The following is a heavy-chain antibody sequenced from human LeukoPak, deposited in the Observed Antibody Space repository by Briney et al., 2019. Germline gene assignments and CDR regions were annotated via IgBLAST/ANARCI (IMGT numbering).Heavy chain of an antibody. Sequence: GGSLRLSCAASGFTLSSYAMHWVRQAPGKGLEWVAVISYDGSNKYYADSVKGRFTISRDNSKNTLYLQMNSLRAEDTAVYYCARDSYSGDTATYPDYWGQGTLVTVSS. CDR2: ISYDGSNK. CDR3: ARDSYSGDTATYPDY. V-gene: IGHV3-30-3*01. CDR1: GFTLSSYA. J-gene: IGHJ4*02. D-gene: IGHD5-18*01.